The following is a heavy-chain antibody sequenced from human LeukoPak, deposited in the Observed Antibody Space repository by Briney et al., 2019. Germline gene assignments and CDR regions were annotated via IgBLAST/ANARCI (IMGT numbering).Heavy chain of an antibody. CDR3: AIMYGDNSESDY. CDR2: IIPILGIA. Sequence: ASVKVSCKASGNTFSNYAISWVRQAPGQGLEWMGRIIPILGIANYAQKFQGRVTITADKSTSTAYMELSGLRSEDTAVYYCAIMYGDNSESDYWGQGTLVTVSS. D-gene: IGHD4-23*01. J-gene: IGHJ4*02. V-gene: IGHV1-69*04. CDR1: GNTFSNYA.